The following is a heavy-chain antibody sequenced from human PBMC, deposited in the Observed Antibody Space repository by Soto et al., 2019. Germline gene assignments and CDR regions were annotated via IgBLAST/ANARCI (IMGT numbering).Heavy chain of an antibody. Sequence: QVQLVQSGPELKKPGASVKVSCKASGYSFSGYGISWVRQAPGRGLEWMGWISGYNGNTNYAQKFQGTLTMTTDTSTSTADMDLRSLTSDDTAVYYCAKVNAATSPSRYRFGMDVWGPGTTIIVS. D-gene: IGHD3-16*02. V-gene: IGHV1-18*01. CDR3: AKVNAATSPSRYRFGMDV. CDR2: ISGYNGNT. CDR1: GYSFSGYG. J-gene: IGHJ6*02.